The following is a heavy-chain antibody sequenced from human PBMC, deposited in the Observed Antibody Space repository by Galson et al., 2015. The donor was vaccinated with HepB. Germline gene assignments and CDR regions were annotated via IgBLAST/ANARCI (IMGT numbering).Heavy chain of an antibody. V-gene: IGHV4-34*01. CDR3: ARGRSSWYSYYYGMDV. CDR1: GGSFSGYY. Sequence: SETLSLTCAVYGGSFSGYYWSWIRQPPGKGLEWIGEINHSGSTNYNPSLKSRVTISVDTSKNQFSLKLSSVTAADTAVYYCARGRSSWYSYYYGMDVWGQGTTVTVSS. D-gene: IGHD6-13*01. CDR2: INHSGST. J-gene: IGHJ6*02.